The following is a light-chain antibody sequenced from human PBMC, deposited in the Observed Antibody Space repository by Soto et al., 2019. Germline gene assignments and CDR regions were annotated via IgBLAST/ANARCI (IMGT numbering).Light chain of an antibody. Sequence: QSVLTQPPSASGSPGQSVTISCTGTSSDVGGYNYVSWYQQHPGKAPKLMIYEVSKRPSGVPDRFSGSKSGNTASLTVSGLQAEDEADYYCSSYAGNNKLVFGGGTKVTVL. CDR3: SSYAGNNKLV. CDR1: SSDVGGYNY. V-gene: IGLV2-8*01. CDR2: EVS. J-gene: IGLJ2*01.